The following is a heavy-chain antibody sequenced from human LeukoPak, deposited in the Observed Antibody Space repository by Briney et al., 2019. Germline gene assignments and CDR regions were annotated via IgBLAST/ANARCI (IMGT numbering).Heavy chain of an antibody. Sequence: GGSLRLSCAASGFTFSNYAMCWVRQAPGKGPEWVSGISGHGTFYADSVEGRFTISRDNSKNTLYLQMNSLRAEDTALYYCAKGQQFETRLDSWGQGTLVTVSS. CDR3: AKGQQFETRLDS. D-gene: IGHD3-10*01. CDR1: GFTFSNYA. V-gene: IGHV3-23*01. J-gene: IGHJ4*02. CDR2: ISGHGT.